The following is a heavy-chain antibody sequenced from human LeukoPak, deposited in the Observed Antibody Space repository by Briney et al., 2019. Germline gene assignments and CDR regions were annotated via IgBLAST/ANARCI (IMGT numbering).Heavy chain of an antibody. Sequence: SETLSLTCTVSGGSISSYYWSWIRQPPGKGLEWIGYIYYSGSTNYNPSLKSRVTISVDTSKNQFSLKLSSVPAADTAVYYCARGNHYCCMDVCGKGDTVTVSS. CDR3: ARGNHYCCMDV. CDR2: IYYSGST. CDR1: GGSISSYY. D-gene: IGHD3-10*01. J-gene: IGHJ6*03. V-gene: IGHV4-59*01.